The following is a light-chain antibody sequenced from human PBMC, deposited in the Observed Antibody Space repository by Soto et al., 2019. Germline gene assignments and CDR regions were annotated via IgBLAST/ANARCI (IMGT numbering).Light chain of an antibody. CDR1: SGHSTYT. CDR2: LNSDGSH. J-gene: IGLJ2*01. V-gene: IGLV4-69*01. Sequence: QLVLTQSPSASASLGASVKLTCTLSSGHSTYTIAWHQQQPQKGPRYLMNLNSDGSHTKGDGIPDRFSGSSSGAERYLTISSLQSDDEADYYCQTWGTGIRVFGGGTKVTVL. CDR3: QTWGTGIRV.